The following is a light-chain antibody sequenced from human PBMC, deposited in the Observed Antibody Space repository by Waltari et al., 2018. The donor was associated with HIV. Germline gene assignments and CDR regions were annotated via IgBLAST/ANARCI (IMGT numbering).Light chain of an antibody. Sequence: QSALTQPPSASGSPGQSVTISCTATSSDVGGSKSVSWYQQHPGKAPKRMIYEVNKRPSGVPDRFSGSKSANTASLTVSGLQADDEADYYCNSYAGSNNWVFGGGTKLTVL. V-gene: IGLV2-8*01. J-gene: IGLJ3*02. CDR2: EVN. CDR1: SSDVGGSKS. CDR3: NSYAGSNNWV.